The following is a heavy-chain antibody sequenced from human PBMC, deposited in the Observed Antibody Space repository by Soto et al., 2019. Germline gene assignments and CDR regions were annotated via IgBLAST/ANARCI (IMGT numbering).Heavy chain of an antibody. V-gene: IGHV3-30-3*01. CDR1: GSFSNYA. J-gene: IGHJ4*02. Sequence: GGSLRLSCAASGSFSNYAVHWVRQAPGKGLEWVAVVSYDGSSKYYADSVKGRFTISRDNAKNILYLQMNSLRTEDTAVYYCARDHYSSGWYYFEYWGQGTLVTVSS. D-gene: IGHD6-19*01. CDR3: ARDHYSSGWYYFEY. CDR2: VSYDGSSK.